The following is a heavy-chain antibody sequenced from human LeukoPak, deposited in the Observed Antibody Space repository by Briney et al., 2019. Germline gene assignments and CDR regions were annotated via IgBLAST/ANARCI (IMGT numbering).Heavy chain of an antibody. V-gene: IGHV1-18*01. CDR2: ISAYNGNT. CDR3: AREGENSPYQWLVRKWYNWFDP. J-gene: IGHJ5*02. Sequence: GASVKVSCKASGYTFTSYGISWVRQAPGQGLEWMGWISAYNGNTNYAQKLQGRVTMTTDTSTSTAYMELRSLRSDDTAVYYCAREGENSPYQWLVRKWYNWFDPWGQGTLVTVSS. CDR1: GYTFTSYG. D-gene: IGHD6-19*01.